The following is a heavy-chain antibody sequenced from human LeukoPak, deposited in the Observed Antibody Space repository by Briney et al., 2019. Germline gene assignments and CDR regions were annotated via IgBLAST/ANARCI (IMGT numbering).Heavy chain of an antibody. J-gene: IGHJ4*02. CDR3: ARGIGIVKYYYGSGSYYHPHYFDY. Sequence: ASVKVSCKASGGTFSSYAISWARQAPGQGLEWMGGIIPIFGTANYAQKFQGRVTITADKSTSTAYMELSSLRSEDTAVYYCARGIGIVKYYYGSGSYYHPHYFDYWGQGTLVTVSS. D-gene: IGHD3-10*01. V-gene: IGHV1-69*06. CDR1: GGTFSSYA. CDR2: IIPIFGTA.